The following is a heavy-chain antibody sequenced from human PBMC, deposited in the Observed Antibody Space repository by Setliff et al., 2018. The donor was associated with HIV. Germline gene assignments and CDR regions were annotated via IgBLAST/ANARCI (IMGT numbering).Heavy chain of an antibody. CDR1: GGSISNSDFY. CDR2: IYYRGAT. CDR3: ARVRLELRQYWFDS. V-gene: IGHV4-39*07. Sequence: PSETLSLTCTVSGGSISNSDFYWGWIRQSPGKGLEWIGSIYYRGATYYNPTLQSRVTISADTSKNQFYLKLNSVTAADTAVYYCARVRLELRQYWFDSWGQGSPVTVSS. D-gene: IGHD1-7*01. J-gene: IGHJ5*01.